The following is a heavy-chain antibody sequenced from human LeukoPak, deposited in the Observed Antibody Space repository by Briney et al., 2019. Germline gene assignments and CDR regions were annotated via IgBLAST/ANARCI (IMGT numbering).Heavy chain of an antibody. CDR2: IYSGGST. Sequence: PGGSLRLSCAASGFTFSSHGMHWVRQAPGKGLEWVSVIYSGGSTYYADSVKGRFTISRDNSKNTLYLQMNSLRAEDTAVYYCARGHVGALDYWGQGTLVTVSS. J-gene: IGHJ4*02. CDR1: GFTFSSHG. CDR3: ARGHVGALDY. D-gene: IGHD1-26*01. V-gene: IGHV3-NL1*01.